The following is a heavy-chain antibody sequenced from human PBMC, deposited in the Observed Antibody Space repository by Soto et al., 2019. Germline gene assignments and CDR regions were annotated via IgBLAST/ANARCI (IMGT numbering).Heavy chain of an antibody. Sequence: EVQLLESGGGLVQPGGSLRLSCAASGFTFSSYAMSWVRQAPGKGLAWVSAISGSGGSTYYADSVKGRFTISRDNSKNTLYLQMNSLRAEDTAVYYCAKTAFTIFGVVGYYFDYCGQGTLVTVST. CDR1: GFTFSSYA. CDR3: AKTAFTIFGVVGYYFDY. CDR2: ISGSGGST. V-gene: IGHV3-23*01. D-gene: IGHD3-3*01. J-gene: IGHJ4*02.